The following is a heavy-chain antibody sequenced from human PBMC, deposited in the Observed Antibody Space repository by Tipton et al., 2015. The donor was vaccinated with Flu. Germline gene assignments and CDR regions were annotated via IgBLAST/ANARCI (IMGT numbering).Heavy chain of an antibody. Sequence: LSLTCAVYGGSFSTCFCSWIRQPPGKRLELIGSIYPSGTTYYNPSLKSRVTISVDTSKSQFSLMLRSVTAADTAVYYCARLSYYDVDLKNFYFDYWGQGALVTVSS. V-gene: IGHV4-34*01. D-gene: IGHD3-10*02. CDR3: ARLSYYDVDLKNFYFDY. CDR1: GGSFSTCF. CDR2: IYPSGTT. J-gene: IGHJ4*02.